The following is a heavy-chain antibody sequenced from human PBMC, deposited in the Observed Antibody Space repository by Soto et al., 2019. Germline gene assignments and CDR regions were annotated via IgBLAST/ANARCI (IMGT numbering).Heavy chain of an antibody. J-gene: IGHJ4*02. D-gene: IGHD2-8*02. CDR1: GFTLVDYS. V-gene: IGHV3-48*01. CDR2: ISRNGGTT. Sequence: GGSLRLSCAASGFTLVDYSMNWVRQAPGKGLEWVSFISRNGGTTYYADSVKGRFTISRDNFKNSLYLQMNSLRVEDSAVYYCAKGVDFWWHTLQNYFDYWGQGTLVTGSS. CDR3: AKGVDFWWHTLQNYFDY.